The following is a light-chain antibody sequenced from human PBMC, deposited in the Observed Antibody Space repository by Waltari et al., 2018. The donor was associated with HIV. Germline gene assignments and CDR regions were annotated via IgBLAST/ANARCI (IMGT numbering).Light chain of an antibody. CDR1: QSISIH. V-gene: IGKV1-39*01. CDR2: TAS. J-gene: IGKJ4*01. CDR3: QQTYTVPLT. Sequence: DIQMTQSPSSLSASVGDRVTITCRASQSISIHLNWYQQKLGKAPKLLIYTASNLHSGVPSRFSGSGSGTDFTLTINNLQPEDFATYHCQQTYTVPLTFGGGTKVEIK.